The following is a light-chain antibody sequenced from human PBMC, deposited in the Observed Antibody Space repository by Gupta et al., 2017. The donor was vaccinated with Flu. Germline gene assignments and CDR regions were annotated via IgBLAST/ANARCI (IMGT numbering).Light chain of an antibody. V-gene: IGKV3-15*01. Sequence: RATLSCRASQSVSSNLAWYQQKPGQAPRLLIYGASTRATGIPARFSGSGSGTEFTLTISSLQSEDFAVYYCQQYNNWPPGRTFGGGTKVEIK. J-gene: IGKJ4*01. CDR2: GAS. CDR1: QSVSSN. CDR3: QQYNNWPPGRT.